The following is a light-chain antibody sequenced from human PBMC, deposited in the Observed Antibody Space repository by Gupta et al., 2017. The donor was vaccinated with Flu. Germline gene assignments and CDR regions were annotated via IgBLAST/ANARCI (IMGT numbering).Light chain of an antibody. CDR3: QSYDNSLSAWV. J-gene: IGLJ3*02. CDR1: SSDIGAGYD. Sequence: QSVLTQPPSVSGAPGQRVTISCTGSSSDIGAGYDVHWYQQVPGTAPKLLIYGNTNRPSGVPERFSGSKSGTSASLAITGLQTEDETDYYCQSYDNSLSAWVFGGGTKVTVL. CDR2: GNT. V-gene: IGLV1-40*01.